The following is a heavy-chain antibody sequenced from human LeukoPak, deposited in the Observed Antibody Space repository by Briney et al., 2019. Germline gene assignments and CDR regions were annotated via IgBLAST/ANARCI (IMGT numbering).Heavy chain of an antibody. CDR3: ARVSRGAIRAEVPAAFYYYYYMDV. Sequence: PSETLSLTCTVSGGSISSYYWSWIRQPAGKGLEWIGRIYTSGSTNYNPSLKSRVTMSVDTSKNQFSLKLSSVTAADTAVYCCARVSRGAIRAEVPAAFYYYYYMDVWGKGTTVTVSS. CDR1: GGSISSYY. V-gene: IGHV4-4*07. J-gene: IGHJ6*03. D-gene: IGHD2-2*01. CDR2: IYTSGST.